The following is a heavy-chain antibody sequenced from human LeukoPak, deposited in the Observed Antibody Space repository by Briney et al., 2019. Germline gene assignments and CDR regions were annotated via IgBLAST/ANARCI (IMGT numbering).Heavy chain of an antibody. J-gene: IGHJ5*02. D-gene: IGHD2-15*01. CDR2: INHSGST. CDR3: ARALYGSGNSHLHNWFDP. V-gene: IGHV4-34*01. CDR1: GGSFSGYY. Sequence: PSETLSLTCAVYGGSFSGYYWSWIRQPPGKGLEWIGEINHSGSTNYNPSLKSRVTTSVDTSKNQFSLKLSSVIAADTAVYYCARALYGSGNSHLHNWFDPWGQGTLVTVSS.